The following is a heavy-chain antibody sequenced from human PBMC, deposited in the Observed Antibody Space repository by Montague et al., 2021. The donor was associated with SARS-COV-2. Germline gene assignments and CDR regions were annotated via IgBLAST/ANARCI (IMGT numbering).Heavy chain of an antibody. D-gene: IGHD2-8*01. V-gene: IGHV4-59*11. CDR3: ARLPPNGRWYLDL. Sequence: SETRSLTCTVSGGSISSHYWTWIRQPPGKGPEWIGYIYYTGSTNCNPSLKSRVAISVDTSKNQFSLSLRSVTAADTALYYCARLPPNGRWYLDLWGRGTLVTVSS. CDR2: IYYTGST. CDR1: GGSISSHY. J-gene: IGHJ2*01.